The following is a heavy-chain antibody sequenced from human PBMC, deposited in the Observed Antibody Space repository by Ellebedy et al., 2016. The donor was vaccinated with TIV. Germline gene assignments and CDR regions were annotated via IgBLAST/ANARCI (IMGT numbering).Heavy chain of an antibody. CDR3: ARIQWELLGGNYYYYGMDV. J-gene: IGHJ6*02. V-gene: IGHV3-7*04. Sequence: GESLKISXAASGFTFSSYSMNWVRQAPGKGLEWVANIKQDGSEKYYVDSVKGRFTISRDNAKNSLYLQMNSLRAEDTAVYYCARIQWELLGGNYYYYGMDVWGQGTTVTVSS. CDR1: GFTFSSYS. CDR2: IKQDGSEK. D-gene: IGHD1-26*01.